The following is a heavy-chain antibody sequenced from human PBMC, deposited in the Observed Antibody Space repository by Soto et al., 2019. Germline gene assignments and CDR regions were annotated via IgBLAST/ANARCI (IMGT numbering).Heavy chain of an antibody. D-gene: IGHD6-25*01. CDR2: IYFTGKT. Sequence: SETLSLTCSVSGGSIREGGYYWAWIRQRPGKGLEWMGFIYFTGKTNYNPSFESRLSMSVDMSRSQLSLRLTSVTAADTAVYFCAKDPSPQPNPAVTPGWFDPWGPGILVTVSS. V-gene: IGHV4-31*03. CDR3: AKDPSPQPNPAVTPGWFDP. J-gene: IGHJ5*02. CDR1: GGSIREGGYY.